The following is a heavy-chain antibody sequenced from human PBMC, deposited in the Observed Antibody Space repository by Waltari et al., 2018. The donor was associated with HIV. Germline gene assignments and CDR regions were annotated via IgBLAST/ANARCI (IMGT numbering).Heavy chain of an antibody. CDR3: ARTFLYCSGGTCYFDY. CDR2: INPNSGGT. CDR1: GYTFTGYY. V-gene: IGHV1-2*02. J-gene: IGHJ4*02. Sequence: QVQLVQSGAEVKKPGASVKVSCKASGYTFTGYYMHWVRQAPGQGLELMGWINPNSGGTNYAQKLQGRVTMTRDTSISTAYMELSRLRSDDTAVYYCARTFLYCSGGTCYFDYWGQGTLVTVSS. D-gene: IGHD2-15*01.